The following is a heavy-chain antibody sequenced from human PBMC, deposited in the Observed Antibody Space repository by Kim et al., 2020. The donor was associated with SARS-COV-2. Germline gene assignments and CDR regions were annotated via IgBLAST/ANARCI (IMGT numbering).Heavy chain of an antibody. J-gene: IGHJ4*02. D-gene: IGHD4-17*01. Sequence: GGSLRLSCAASGFTFSTYWMSWVRQAPGKGLEWVANINKDGSEKCHVDSVKGRFTISRDNAKNLLYLQMKSLRAEDTAVYYCARAPGGGDYTIDYWGQGT. CDR3: ARAPGGGDYTIDY. CDR2: INKDGSEK. V-gene: IGHV3-7*01. CDR1: GFTFSTYW.